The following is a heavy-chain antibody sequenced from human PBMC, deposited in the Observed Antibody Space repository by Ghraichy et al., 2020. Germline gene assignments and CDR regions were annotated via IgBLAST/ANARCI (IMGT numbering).Heavy chain of an antibody. CDR2: IKQDGSAK. D-gene: IGHD6-13*01. V-gene: IGHV3-7*03. CDR1: GFPFSTYW. CDR3: ARPRFSNSGYFSSDY. Sequence: GGSLRLSCAASGFPFSTYWMTWVRQAPGEGLEWVSSIKQDGSAKYYVDSVKGRFTISRDNANNSLYLQMNSMRAEDTAFYYCARPRFSNSGYFSSDYWGQGTRVTGSP. J-gene: IGHJ4*02.